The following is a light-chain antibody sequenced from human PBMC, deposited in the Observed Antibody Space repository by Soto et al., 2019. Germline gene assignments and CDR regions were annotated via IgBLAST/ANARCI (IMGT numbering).Light chain of an antibody. CDR3: ALWDDSLNGLRV. J-gene: IGLJ3*02. V-gene: IGLV1-44*01. CDR1: SSNIGSNL. CDR2: NNN. Sequence: QSVLTQPPSASGTPGQTVTISFSGSSSNIGSNLVNWYQLLPGTTPRLLIYNNNQRPSAVPDRFSGSKSGTSASLAISGLQSEDEGDYFCALWDDSLNGLRVFGGGTKVTVL.